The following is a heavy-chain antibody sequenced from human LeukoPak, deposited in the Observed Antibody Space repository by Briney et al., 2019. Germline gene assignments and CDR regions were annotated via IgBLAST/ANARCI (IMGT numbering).Heavy chain of an antibody. CDR3: LRPGAGGLGYFYPYIDV. V-gene: IGHV5-51*01. D-gene: IGHD2-8*02. CDR2: IYPYDSDT. J-gene: IGHJ6*03. CDR1: GYSFISHW. Sequence: GESLKISCKASGYSFISHWIGWVRQRPGQGLEFMGIIYPYDSDTKYRPSLQGQVTISVDKSISISYLQWRSLKASDTAMYFCLRPGAGGLGYFYPYIDVWGKGTTVTVSS.